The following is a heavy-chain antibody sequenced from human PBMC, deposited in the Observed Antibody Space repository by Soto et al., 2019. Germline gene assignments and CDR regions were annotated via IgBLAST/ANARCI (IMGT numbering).Heavy chain of an antibody. J-gene: IGHJ4*02. CDR2: ISAYIGNT. CDR1: GYTFTSHG. V-gene: IGHV1-18*04. Sequence: QVQLEQSGAQVKKPGASVKVSCKASGYTFTSHGISWVRQAPGQGLEWMGWISAYIGNTNYAQKIQDRVNMTRDTSTGTAYMELRSLRSHDTALYYCARSDCSIASCSVLDFWGPGTLVTVSS. D-gene: IGHD2-2*01. CDR3: ARSDCSIASCSVLDF.